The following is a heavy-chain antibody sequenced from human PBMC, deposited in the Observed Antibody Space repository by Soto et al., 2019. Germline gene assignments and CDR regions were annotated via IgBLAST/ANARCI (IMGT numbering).Heavy chain of an antibody. V-gene: IGHV3-11*01. J-gene: IGHJ4*02. CDR1: GFTFGDYD. Sequence: QVQLVESGGGLVKPGGSLRLSCAASGFTFGDYDMSWIRQAPGKGLEWVSLIYWDDDERYSPSLKTRLTITKDPSKNQVDLIMTNMDPVDTATYYCAHSRNLITEDAQVGDFDYWGQGILVTVSS. D-gene: IGHD3-10*01. CDR3: AHSRNLITEDAQVGDFDY. CDR2: IYWDDD.